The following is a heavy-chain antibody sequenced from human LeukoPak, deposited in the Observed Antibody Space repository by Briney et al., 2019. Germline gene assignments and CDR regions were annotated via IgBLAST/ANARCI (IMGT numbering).Heavy chain of an antibody. Sequence: SETLSLTCAVYGGSFSDYYWSWIRQPPGKGLEWVGEVIHTGGTNYNPSLKSRVTISVDTSKNQFSLKLRSVTAADTAVYYCARRTLDIKKNDAFDIWGQGTMVTVFS. D-gene: IGHD1-1*01. V-gene: IGHV4-34*12. J-gene: IGHJ3*02. CDR3: ARRTLDIKKNDAFDI. CDR2: VIHTGGT. CDR1: GGSFSDYY.